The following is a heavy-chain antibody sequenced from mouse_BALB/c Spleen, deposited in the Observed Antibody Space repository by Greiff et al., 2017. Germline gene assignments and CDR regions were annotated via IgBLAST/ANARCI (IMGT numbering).Heavy chain of an antibody. D-gene: IGHD2-10*01. CDR3: ARRGPSYYGNYDYYAMDY. V-gene: IGHV1-9*01. Sequence: VQLQQSGAELMKPGASVKISCKATGYTFSSYWIKWVKQRPGHGLEWIGEILPGSGSTNYNEKFKGKATFTADTSSNTAYMQLSSLTSEDSAVYYCARRGPSYYGNYDYYAMDYWGQGTSVTVSS. CDR2: ILPGSGST. CDR1: GYTFSSYW. J-gene: IGHJ4*01.